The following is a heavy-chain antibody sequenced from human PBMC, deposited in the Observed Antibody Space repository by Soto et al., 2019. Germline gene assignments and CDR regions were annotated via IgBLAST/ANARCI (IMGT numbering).Heavy chain of an antibody. CDR1: GFTFSSYA. J-gene: IGHJ6*02. CDR2: ISGSGGST. CDR3: AKADYGDFFYYYYGMDV. V-gene: IGHV3-23*01. D-gene: IGHD4-17*01. Sequence: EVQLLESGGGLVQPGGSLRLSCAASGFTFSSYAMSWVRQAPGKGLEWVSAISGSGGSTYYADSVKGRFTISRDNSKNTLYLQMNSLSAEDTAVYYCAKADYGDFFYYYYGMDVWGQGTTVTVSS.